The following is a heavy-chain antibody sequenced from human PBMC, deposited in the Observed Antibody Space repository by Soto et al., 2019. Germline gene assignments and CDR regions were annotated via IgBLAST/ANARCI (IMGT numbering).Heavy chain of an antibody. CDR3: AREGQPN. CDR2: IWYDGSNK. V-gene: IGHV3-33*01. Sequence: QVQLVESGGGVVQPGRSLRLSCAASGFTFSSSGMHWVRQAPGKGLEWVAVIWYDGSNKYYADSVKGRFTISRDNSKNTLYLQMNSLRDEHTAVYYCAREGQPNWGQGTLVTVSS. CDR1: GFTFSSSG. J-gene: IGHJ4*02.